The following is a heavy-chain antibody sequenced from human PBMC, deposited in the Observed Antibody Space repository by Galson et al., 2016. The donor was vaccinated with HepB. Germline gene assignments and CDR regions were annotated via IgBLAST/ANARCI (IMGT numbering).Heavy chain of an antibody. CDR1: GFTFSSYA. Sequence: SLRLSCAASGFTFSSYAMHWVRQAPGKGLEWVAVISYDGSKKYYTDSVRGRFTISRDNSKNTLYLQVSSLRAEDTAVYHCARGATTVTTLRVYWGRGTLVTVSS. CDR2: ISYDGSKK. J-gene: IGHJ4*02. D-gene: IGHD4-17*01. CDR3: ARGATTVTTLRVY. V-gene: IGHV3-30-3*01.